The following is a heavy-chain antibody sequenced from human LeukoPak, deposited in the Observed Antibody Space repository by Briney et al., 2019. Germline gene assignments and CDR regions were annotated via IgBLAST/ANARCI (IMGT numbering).Heavy chain of an antibody. J-gene: IGHJ4*02. V-gene: IGHV3-49*04. D-gene: IGHD2-2*01. Sequence: GGSLRLSCAASGFTFSNAWMSWVRQAPGKGLEWVGFIRSKAYGGTTEYAASVKGRFTISRDDSKSIAYLQMNSLKTEDTAVYYCTRALNWDCSSTSCYGGYWGQGTLVTVSS. CDR3: TRALNWDCSSTSCYGGY. CDR1: GFTFSNAW. CDR2: IRSKAYGGTT.